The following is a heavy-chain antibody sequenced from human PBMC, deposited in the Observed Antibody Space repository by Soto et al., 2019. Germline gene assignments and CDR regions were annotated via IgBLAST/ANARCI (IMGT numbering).Heavy chain of an antibody. CDR3: ARVRDWFDP. J-gene: IGHJ5*02. CDR2: IYYSGST. Sequence: SETLSLTCTVSGGSISSYYWSWIRQPPGKGLEWIGYIYYSGSTNYNPSLKSRVTISVDTSKNQFSLRLTSVTAADTAVYYCARVRDWFDPWGQGTLVTVSS. CDR1: GGSISSYY. V-gene: IGHV4-59*12. D-gene: IGHD3-3*01.